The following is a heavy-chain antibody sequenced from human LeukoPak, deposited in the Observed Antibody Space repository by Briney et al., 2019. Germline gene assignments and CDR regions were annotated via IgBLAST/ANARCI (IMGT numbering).Heavy chain of an antibody. D-gene: IGHD5-18*01. Sequence: GGPLRLSCAASGITLTTHGMHWVRHAPGKGREWVAFIQNDGSNKFYADSVKGRFTISRDNSKNTLYLQMNSLRAEDTAVYYCARLASDVDTAMVTKYYFDYWGQGTLVTVSS. J-gene: IGHJ4*02. V-gene: IGHV3-30*12. CDR2: IQNDGSNK. CDR1: GITLTTHG. CDR3: ARLASDVDTAMVTKYYFDY.